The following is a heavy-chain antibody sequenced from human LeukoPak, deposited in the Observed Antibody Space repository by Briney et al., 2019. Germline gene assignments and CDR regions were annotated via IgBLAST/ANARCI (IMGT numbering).Heavy chain of an antibody. CDR2: ISGSGGSI. J-gene: IGHJ4*02. CDR3: AKEAVAAAGPFDH. D-gene: IGHD6-13*01. V-gene: IGHV3-23*01. CDR1: GFSFSNHG. Sequence: GGSLRLSCVASGFSFSNHGMHWVRQAPGKGLEWVSCISGSGGSIYYADSVKGRFTISRDNSKNTLYLQMNSLRAEDTAIYYCAKEAVAAAGPFDHWGQGTLVTVSS.